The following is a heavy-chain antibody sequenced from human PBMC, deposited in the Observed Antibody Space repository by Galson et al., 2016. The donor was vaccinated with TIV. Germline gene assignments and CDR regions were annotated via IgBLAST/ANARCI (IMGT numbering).Heavy chain of an antibody. D-gene: IGHD4-23*01. CDR2: LSISGGST. Sequence: SLRLSCAASGFTFSRYAMSWVRQAPGKGLEWVSTLSISGGSTYYAVSVKGRFTISRDNSKNTLYLQMNSLRAEDTAVYYCAKDNYGGNFSGWFDPWGQGTLVTVSS. CDR3: AKDNYGGNFSGWFDP. V-gene: IGHV3-23*01. J-gene: IGHJ5*02. CDR1: GFTFSRYA.